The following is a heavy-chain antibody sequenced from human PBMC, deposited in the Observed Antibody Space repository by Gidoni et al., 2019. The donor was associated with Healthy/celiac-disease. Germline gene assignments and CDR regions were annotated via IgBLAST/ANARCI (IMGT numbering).Heavy chain of an antibody. V-gene: IGHV7-4-1*02. CDR1: GYTFTSYA. D-gene: IGHD6-6*01. Sequence: QVQLVQSGSELKKPGASVKVSCKASGYTFTSYAMNWVRQAPGQGLEWMGWINTNTGNPTYAQGFTGRFVFSLDTSVSTAYLQISSLKAEDTAVYYCARDLGVAARLVGFYYYYGMDVWGQGTTVTVSS. J-gene: IGHJ6*02. CDR3: ARDLGVAARLVGFYYYYGMDV. CDR2: INTNTGNP.